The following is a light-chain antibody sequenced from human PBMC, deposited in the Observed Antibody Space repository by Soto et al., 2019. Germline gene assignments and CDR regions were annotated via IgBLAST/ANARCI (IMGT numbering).Light chain of an antibody. V-gene: IGKV1-5*03. Sequence: DIQLTQSPSTLSASVGDRVTITCRASQSIKSWLAWYQQKPGGAPKLLIYKASTLRSGVPSRFSGSASGTEFTLTINSLQPDDFAMYYCQQYKSYSWLSFGGGTKVDI. CDR3: QQYKSYSWLS. J-gene: IGKJ4*01. CDR2: KAS. CDR1: QSIKSW.